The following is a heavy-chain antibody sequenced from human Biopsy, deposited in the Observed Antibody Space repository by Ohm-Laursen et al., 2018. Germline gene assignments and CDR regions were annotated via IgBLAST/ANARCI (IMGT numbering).Heavy chain of an antibody. CDR3: ARDPLNGHKHFDY. CDR2: INCKTGAT. CDR1: SYTFTDYN. J-gene: IGHJ4*02. V-gene: IGHV1-2*02. Sequence: ATVKISCKASSYTFTDYNIHWMRQAPGQGLEWLGYINCKTGATNYAQKFQGTVTMTRDTSISTAYLALGSLRSADTAIYYCARDPLNGHKHFDYWGQGSLVTVSS. D-gene: IGHD2-8*01.